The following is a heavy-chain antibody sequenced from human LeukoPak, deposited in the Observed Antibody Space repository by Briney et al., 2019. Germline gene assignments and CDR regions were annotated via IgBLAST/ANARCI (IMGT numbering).Heavy chain of an antibody. D-gene: IGHD5-12*01. CDR2: IYYSGST. V-gene: IGHV4-39*01. Sequence: SETLSLTCTVSGGSISSSSYYWGWIRQPPGKGLEWIGSIYYSGSTYYNPSLKSRVTISVDTSKNQFSLKLSSVTAADTAVYYCARQGQFIVATIKAFDYWGQGTLVTVSS. CDR3: ARQGQFIVATIKAFDY. CDR1: GGSISSSSYY. J-gene: IGHJ4*02.